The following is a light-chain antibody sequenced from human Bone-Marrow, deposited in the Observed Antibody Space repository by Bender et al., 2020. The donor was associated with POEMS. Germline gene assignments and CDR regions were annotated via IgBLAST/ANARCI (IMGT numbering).Light chain of an antibody. J-gene: IGLJ1*01. CDR3: SSYTSSSTRV. CDR2: AVT. V-gene: IGLV2-14*02. CDR1: SSDVGSFNL. Sequence: QSALTQPASVSGSPGQSITISCTGTSSDVGSFNLVSWYQQHPGKAPKLMIYAVTKRPSGISNRFSGSKSGNTASLTISGLQAEDEADYYCSSYTSSSTRVFGTGTKVTVL.